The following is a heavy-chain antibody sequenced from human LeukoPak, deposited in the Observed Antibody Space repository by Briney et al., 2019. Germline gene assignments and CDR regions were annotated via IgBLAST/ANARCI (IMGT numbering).Heavy chain of an antibody. CDR1: GFTFSGSA. Sequence: GGSLRLSCAASGFTFSGSAMHWVRQASGKGLEWVGRIRSKANSYATAYAASVKGRFTISRDDSKNTAYLQMNSLKTEDTAVYYCTRASEARTIFGVVMNDYWGQGTLVTVSS. CDR2: IRSKANSYAT. D-gene: IGHD3-3*01. J-gene: IGHJ4*02. CDR3: TRASEARTIFGVVMNDY. V-gene: IGHV3-73*01.